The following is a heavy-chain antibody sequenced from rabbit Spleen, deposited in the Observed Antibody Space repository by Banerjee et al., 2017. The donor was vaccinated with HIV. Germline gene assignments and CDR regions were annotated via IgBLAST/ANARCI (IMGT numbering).Heavy chain of an antibody. CDR2: IDPIFHVT. CDR3: VREVAARFSL. J-gene: IGHJ3*01. Sequence: QEQLVESGGGLVKPEGSLTLSCKASGFDFSSYGVSWVRQAPGKGLEWIGYIDPIFHVTTYANWVNGRFSISRENTQNTVYLQLNSLTAADTAAYFCVREVAARFSLWGQGTLVTVS. D-gene: IGHD4-1*01. V-gene: IGHV1S47*01. CDR1: GFDFSSYG.